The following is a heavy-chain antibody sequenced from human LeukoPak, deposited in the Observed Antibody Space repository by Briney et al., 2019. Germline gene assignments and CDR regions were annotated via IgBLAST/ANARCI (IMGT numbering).Heavy chain of an antibody. CDR1: GGTFSSYA. J-gene: IGHJ4*02. CDR2: IIPIFGTA. CDR3: ASIYSSGWYGEYYFDY. D-gene: IGHD6-19*01. Sequence: SVKVSCKASGGTFSSYAISWVRQAPGQGLEWMGGIIPIFGTANYAQKFQGRVTITADKSTSTAYMELSSLRSEDTGVYYCASIYSSGWYGEYYFDYWGQGTLVTVSS. V-gene: IGHV1-69*06.